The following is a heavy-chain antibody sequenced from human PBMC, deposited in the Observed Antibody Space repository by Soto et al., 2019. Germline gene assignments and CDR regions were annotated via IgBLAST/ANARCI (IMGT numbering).Heavy chain of an antibody. CDR3: ARGGLGYYYYYGMDV. CDR1: GFTVSSNY. V-gene: IGHV3-53*01. J-gene: IGHJ6*02. D-gene: IGHD3-9*01. Sequence: SLRLSCAASGFTVSSNYMSWVRQAPGKGLEWVSVIYSGGSTYYADSVKGRFTISRDNSKNTLYLQMNSLRAEDTAVYYCARGGLGYYYYYGMDVWGQGTTVTVSS. CDR2: IYSGGST.